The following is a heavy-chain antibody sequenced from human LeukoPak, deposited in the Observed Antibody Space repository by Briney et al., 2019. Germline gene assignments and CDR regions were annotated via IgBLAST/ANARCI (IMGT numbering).Heavy chain of an antibody. CDR3: ARAHYDFWSGDLDV. Sequence: GGSLRLSCAAPGFTFSSYSMNWVRQAPGKGLEWVSYISSSRSPIYYADSVKGRFTISRDNAKNSLYLQMNSLRAEDTAVYYCARAHYDFWSGDLDVWGQGTTVTVSS. CDR2: ISSSRSPI. V-gene: IGHV3-48*01. D-gene: IGHD3-3*01. CDR1: GFTFSSYS. J-gene: IGHJ6*02.